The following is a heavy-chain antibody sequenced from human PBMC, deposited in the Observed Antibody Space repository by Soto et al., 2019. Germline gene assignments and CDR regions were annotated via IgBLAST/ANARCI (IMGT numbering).Heavy chain of an antibody. CDR1: GFSVSSNY. CDR2: IYSGGST. Sequence: EVQLVESGGSLVQPGGSLRLSGAASGFSVSSNYIMWVRQAPGKGLEWVSVIYSGGSTYYTDSVKGRFTLSRDNSKNTLYLQMNSLTAEDTAVYYCARRVGYYMVVWGKGTTVTVSS. CDR3: ARRVGYYMVV. V-gene: IGHV3-66*01. J-gene: IGHJ6*03.